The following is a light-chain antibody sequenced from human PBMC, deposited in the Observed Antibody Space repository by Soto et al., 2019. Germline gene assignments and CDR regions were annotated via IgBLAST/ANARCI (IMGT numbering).Light chain of an antibody. J-gene: IGLJ2*01. CDR1: SSDVGGYNY. CDR2: EVS. CDR3: SSYAGSNNVV. V-gene: IGLV2-8*01. Sequence: QPVLTQPPSASGSPGQSVTISCTGTSSDVGGYNYDSWYQQHPGKAPKLMIYEVSKRPSGVPDRFSGSKSGNTASLTVSGLQAEDEADYYCSSYAGSNNVVFGGGTKLTVL.